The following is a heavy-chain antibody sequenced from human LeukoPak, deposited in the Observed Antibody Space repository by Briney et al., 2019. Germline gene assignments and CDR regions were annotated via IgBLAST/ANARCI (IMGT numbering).Heavy chain of an antibody. CDR1: GGSINSYY. D-gene: IGHD3-22*01. CDR2: IYSSGTT. CDR3: ARDPAYYLYWFDP. J-gene: IGHJ5*02. V-gene: IGHV4-4*07. Sequence: SETLSLTCTVSGGSINSYYWSWIRQPAGKGLEWIGRIYSSGTTNYNPSLKSRVAMSVDTSRNQFSLKLSSVTAADTAVYYCARDPAYYLYWFDPWGQGTLVTVSS.